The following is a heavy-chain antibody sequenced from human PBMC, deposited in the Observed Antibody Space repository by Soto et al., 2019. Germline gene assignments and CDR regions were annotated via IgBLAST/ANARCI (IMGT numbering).Heavy chain of an antibody. D-gene: IGHD2-15*01. CDR2: LIPIFGTA. CDR3: ARDSRENWRGEVVAALSYYGMDV. CDR1: GGTFSSYA. V-gene: IGHV1-69*06. Sequence: QVQLVQSGAEVKKPGSSVKVSCKASGGTFSSYAISWVRQAPGQGLEWMGGLIPIFGTANYAQKFQGRFPITADKSTSKAYMRLSSLGPEDTAVYYCARDSRENWRGEVVAALSYYGMDVWGHGTTVPFSS. J-gene: IGHJ6*02.